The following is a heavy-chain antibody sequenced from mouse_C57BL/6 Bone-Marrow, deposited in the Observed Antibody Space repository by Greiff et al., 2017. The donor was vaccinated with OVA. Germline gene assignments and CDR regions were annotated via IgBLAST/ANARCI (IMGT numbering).Heavy chain of an antibody. CDR1: GFTFSDYG. CDR3: AIWYNGYVDV. D-gene: IGHD2-1*01. J-gene: IGHJ1*03. CDR2: ISSGSSTI. V-gene: IGHV5-17*01. Sequence: EVMLVESGGGLVKPGGSLKLSCAASGFTFSDYGMHWVRQAPEKGLEWVAYISSGSSTIYYADTVKGRFTISRDNAKNTLFLQMTSLRSEDTAMYYCAIWYNGYVDVWGTGTTVTVSS.